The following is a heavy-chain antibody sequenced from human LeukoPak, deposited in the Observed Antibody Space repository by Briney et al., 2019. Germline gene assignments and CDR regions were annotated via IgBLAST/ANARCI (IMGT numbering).Heavy chain of an antibody. D-gene: IGHD3-16*01. CDR1: GYTFTSYG. CDR3: ARDTSEGDYAWWFDP. V-gene: IGHV1-18*01. CDR2: ISAYNGNT. J-gene: IGHJ5*02. Sequence: ASVKVSCKASGYTFTSYGISWVRQAPGQGLEWMGWISAYNGNTNYAQKLQGRVTMTTDTSTSTVYMELRSLRSDDTAVYFCARDTSEGDYAWWFDPWGQGTLVTVAS.